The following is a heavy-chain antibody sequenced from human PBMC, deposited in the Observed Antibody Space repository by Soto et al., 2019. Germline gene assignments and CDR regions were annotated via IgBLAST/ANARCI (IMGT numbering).Heavy chain of an antibody. J-gene: IGHJ6*02. CDR1: GFTFSSYG. Sequence: GGSLRLSCAASGFTFSSYGMHWVRQAPGKGLEWVAVIWYDGSNKYYADSVKGRFTISRDNSKNTLYLQMNSLRAEDTAVYYCARDRGIQLWSTRPGGMDVWGQGTTVTVSS. D-gene: IGHD5-18*01. V-gene: IGHV3-33*01. CDR3: ARDRGIQLWSTRPGGMDV. CDR2: IWYDGSNK.